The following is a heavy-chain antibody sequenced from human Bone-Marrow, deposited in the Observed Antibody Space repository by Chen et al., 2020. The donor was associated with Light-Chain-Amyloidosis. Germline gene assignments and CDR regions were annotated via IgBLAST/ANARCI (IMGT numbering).Heavy chain of an antibody. CDR1: GFAFSGYS. J-gene: IGHJ3*02. Sequence: EVQLVESGGGLLQRGGSLRLSCAACGFAFSGYSMSVVRRAPGKGLGGGSTVGGSGGSRYYGAYVEGPLTISRGNSKNALFRQMNSLLAEDTAVYDCAKDRSYDDILPGYPADAFDIWGQGTMVTVSS. CDR2: VGGSGGSR. CDR3: AKDRSYDDILPGYPADAFDI. V-gene: IGHV3-23*04. D-gene: IGHD3-9*01.